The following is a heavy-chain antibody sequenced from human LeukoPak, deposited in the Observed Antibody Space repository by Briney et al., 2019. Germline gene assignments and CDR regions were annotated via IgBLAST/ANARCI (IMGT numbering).Heavy chain of an antibody. V-gene: IGHV4-39*01. J-gene: IGHJ6*02. CDR1: GGSISSSRYY. D-gene: IGHD3-10*01. CDR2: IYYSGSA. Sequence: SETLSLTCTASGGSISSSRYYWVAIRQPPGKGLEWIGSIYYSGSAYYNPSLKSRVSIAVDTSKNQFSLKLSSATAADTAVYYCARLTLVTGVEFIYGLDVWGQGTTVTVSS. CDR3: ARLTLVTGVEFIYGLDV.